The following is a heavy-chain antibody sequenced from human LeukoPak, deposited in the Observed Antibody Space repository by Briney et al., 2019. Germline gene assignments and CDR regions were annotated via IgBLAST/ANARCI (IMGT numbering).Heavy chain of an antibody. CDR3: ARVGAVAGTIPTSFDY. D-gene: IGHD6-19*01. J-gene: IGHJ4*02. Sequence: PGGSLRLSCAASGFTFSSYAMHWVRQAPGKGLEWVAVISYDGSNKYYADSVKGRFTISRDNSKNTLYLQMNSLRAEDTAVYYCARVGAVAGTIPTSFDYWGQGTLVTVSS. CDR2: ISYDGSNK. CDR1: GFTFSSYA. V-gene: IGHV3-30*04.